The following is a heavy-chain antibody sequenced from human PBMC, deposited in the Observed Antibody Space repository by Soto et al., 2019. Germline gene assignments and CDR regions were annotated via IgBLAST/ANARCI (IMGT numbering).Heavy chain of an antibody. CDR3: AREILTGSAAGLYFDY. CDR2: IWYDGSNK. D-gene: IGHD6-13*01. Sequence: GGSLRLSCAASGFTFSSYGMHWVRQAPGKGLEWVAVIWYDGSNKYYADSVKGRFTISRDNSKNTLYLQMNSLRAEDTAVYYCAREILTGSAAGLYFDYWGQGTLVTVSS. J-gene: IGHJ4*02. V-gene: IGHV3-33*01. CDR1: GFTFSSYG.